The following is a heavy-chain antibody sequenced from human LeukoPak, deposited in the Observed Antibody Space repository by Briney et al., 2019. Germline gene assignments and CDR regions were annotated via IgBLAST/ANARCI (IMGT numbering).Heavy chain of an antibody. D-gene: IGHD3-3*01. V-gene: IGHV4-34*01. Sequence: PSETLSLTCAVYGVSFSGYYWSWIRQPPGKGLEWIGEINHSGSTNYNPSLKSRVTTSVDTSKNQFSLKLSSVTAADTAVYYCARRWYDFWSGYYKNNWFDPWGQGTLVTVSS. CDR1: GVSFSGYY. CDR2: INHSGST. CDR3: ARRWYDFWSGYYKNNWFDP. J-gene: IGHJ5*02.